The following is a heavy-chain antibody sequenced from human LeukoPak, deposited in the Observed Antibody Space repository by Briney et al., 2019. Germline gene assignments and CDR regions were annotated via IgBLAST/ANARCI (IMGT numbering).Heavy chain of an antibody. Sequence: SVKVSCKASGGTFSSYAISWVRQAPGQGLEWMGRIIPILGTANYAQKFQGRVTITTDESTSTAYMELSSLRSEDTAVYYCARAPYYYDSSGYPPDYWGQGTLVTVSS. J-gene: IGHJ4*02. V-gene: IGHV1-69*11. D-gene: IGHD3-22*01. CDR2: IIPILGTA. CDR3: ARAPYYYDSSGYPPDY. CDR1: GGTFSSYA.